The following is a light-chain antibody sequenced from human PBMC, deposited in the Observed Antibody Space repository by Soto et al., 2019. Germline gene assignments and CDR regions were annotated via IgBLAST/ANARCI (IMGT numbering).Light chain of an antibody. CDR3: QQRSDWPPWT. V-gene: IGKV3-11*01. Sequence: EIFLTQSPATVSLSAGERATLSCRASQSISSSLAWYQQKPGQAPRLLIYDASNRATDIPARFRGSGSGTDFTLSISSLEPEDSAVYYCQQRSDWPPWTFGQGTKVEIK. CDR2: DAS. J-gene: IGKJ1*01. CDR1: QSISSS.